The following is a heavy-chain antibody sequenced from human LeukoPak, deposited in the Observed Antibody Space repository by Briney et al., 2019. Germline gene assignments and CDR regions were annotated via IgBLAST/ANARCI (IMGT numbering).Heavy chain of an antibody. CDR3: ARDPRVGYFDL. CDR2: IYYSGST. Sequence: SETLSLTCTVSGGSVSRGSYYWSWIRQPPGKGLEWIGYIYYSGSTNYNPSLKSRVTISVDTSKNQFSLKLSSVTAADTAVYYCARDPRVGYFDLWGRGTLVTVSS. V-gene: IGHV4-61*01. D-gene: IGHD2-15*01. J-gene: IGHJ2*01. CDR1: GGSVSRGSYY.